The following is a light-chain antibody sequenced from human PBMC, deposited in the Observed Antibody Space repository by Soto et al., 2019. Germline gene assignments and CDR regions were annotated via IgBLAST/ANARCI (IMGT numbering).Light chain of an antibody. CDR1: QDISNS. Sequence: DIQMTQSPSSLSASVGDRVTIPCRASQDISNSLNWYQQKPGKAPRLLISASSLQSGVPSRFSGSGSGTDFTLTISSLQPEDFATYYCPQSYSAPWTFGQGTKVEIK. CDR2: AS. V-gene: IGKV1-39*01. J-gene: IGKJ1*01. CDR3: PQSYSAPWT.